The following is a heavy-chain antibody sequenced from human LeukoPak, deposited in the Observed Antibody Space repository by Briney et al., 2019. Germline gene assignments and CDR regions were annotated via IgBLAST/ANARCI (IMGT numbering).Heavy chain of an antibody. D-gene: IGHD6-13*01. V-gene: IGHV3-21*01. Sequence: PGGSLRLSCAASGFTFSSYSMNWVRQAPGKGLEWVSSISSSSNYIYYADSVKGRFIISRNNAWNSLYLQLNSLRAEDTAEYYCAREGSAGYSSFFYYFDYWGQGTLVTVSS. CDR1: GFTFSSYS. CDR3: AREGSAGYSSFFYYFDY. J-gene: IGHJ4*02. CDR2: ISSSSNYI.